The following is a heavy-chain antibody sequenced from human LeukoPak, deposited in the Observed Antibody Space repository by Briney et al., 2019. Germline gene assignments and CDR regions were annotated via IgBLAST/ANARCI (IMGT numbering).Heavy chain of an antibody. CDR3: ARPGGYTSVASWTNFDY. Sequence: PSEILSLTCTVSGDSISNSNYYWGWIRQPPGKGLEWIGSIHYSGSTYYNTSLKSRVTISVDTSKNQFSLRLSSVTAADTAVYYCARPGGYTSVASWTNFDYWGQGTLVTVSS. CDR2: IHYSGST. CDR1: GDSISNSNYY. V-gene: IGHV4-39*01. J-gene: IGHJ4*02. D-gene: IGHD6-13*01.